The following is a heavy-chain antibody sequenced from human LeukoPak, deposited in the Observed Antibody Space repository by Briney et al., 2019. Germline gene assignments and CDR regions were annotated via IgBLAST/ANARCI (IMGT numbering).Heavy chain of an antibody. CDR3: AGGRLDYPHPQPNFDH. CDR1: GGSISSGDYY. J-gene: IGHJ4*02. V-gene: IGHV4-30-4*08. CDR2: IYYSGST. D-gene: IGHD3/OR15-3a*01. Sequence: SQTLSLTCTVSGGSISSGDYYWSWIRQPPGKGLEWIGYIYYSGSTYYNPSLKSRVTISVDTSKNQFSLKLSSVTAADTAVYYCAGGRLDYPHPQPNFDHWGQGTLVTVSS.